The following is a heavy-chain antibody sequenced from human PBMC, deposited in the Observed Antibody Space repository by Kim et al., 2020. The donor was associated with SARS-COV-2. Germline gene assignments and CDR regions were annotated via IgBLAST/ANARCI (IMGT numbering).Heavy chain of an antibody. Sequence: GSTIYYADSVQGRFTISRDNAKNSLYLQMNSLRAEDTAVYYCARSRGSYWGQGTLVTVSS. CDR2: GSTI. V-gene: IGHV3-48*03. CDR3: ARSRGSY. D-gene: IGHD3-10*01. J-gene: IGHJ4*02.